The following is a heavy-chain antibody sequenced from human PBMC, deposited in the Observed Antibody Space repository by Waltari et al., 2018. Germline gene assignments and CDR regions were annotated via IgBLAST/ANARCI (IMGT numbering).Heavy chain of an antibody. CDR1: GGSFSGYY. CDR3: ARGGGRGIAANWFDP. V-gene: IGHV4-34*01. D-gene: IGHD6-13*01. J-gene: IGHJ5*02. CDR2: INHSGST. Sequence: QVQLQQWGAGLLKPSETLSLTCAVYGGSFSGYYWIWFRQPPGKGLEWIGEINHSGSTNYNPSLKSRVTISVDTSKNQFSLKLSSVTAADTAVYYCARGGGRGIAANWFDPWGQGTLVTVSS.